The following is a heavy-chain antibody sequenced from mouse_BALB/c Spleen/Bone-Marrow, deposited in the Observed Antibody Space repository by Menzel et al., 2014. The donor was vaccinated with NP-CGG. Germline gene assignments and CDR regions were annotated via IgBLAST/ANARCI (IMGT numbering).Heavy chain of an antibody. CDR2: ISSGGGRT. CDR3: ARQGFATSTSWFAY. V-gene: IGHV5-12-1*01. Sequence: EVMLVESGGGLVKPGGSLKLSCAASGFGFSSYDMSWVRQTPDKRLEWVAFISSGGGRTYYPDTVKGRFTISRDTAKNTLYLQMSSLKSDDTAIYYCARQGFATSTSWFAYWGQGTLVTVSA. J-gene: IGHJ3*01. CDR1: GFGFSSYD. D-gene: IGHD1-2*01.